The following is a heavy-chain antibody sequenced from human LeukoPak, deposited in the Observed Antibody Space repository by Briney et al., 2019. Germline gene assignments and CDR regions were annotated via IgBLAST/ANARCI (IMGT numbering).Heavy chain of an antibody. CDR3: ARVTYYYDSSGYMGYYFDY. V-gene: IGHV3-64*01. J-gene: IGHJ4*02. CDR2: ISSNGGST. D-gene: IGHD3-22*01. CDR1: GFTFSSYA. Sequence: GSLRLSCAASGFTFSSYAMHWVRQAPGKGVEYVSAISSNGGSTYYANSVKGRFTISRDNSKNTLYLQMGSLRAEDMAVYYCARVTYYYDSSGYMGYYFDYWGQGTLVTVSS.